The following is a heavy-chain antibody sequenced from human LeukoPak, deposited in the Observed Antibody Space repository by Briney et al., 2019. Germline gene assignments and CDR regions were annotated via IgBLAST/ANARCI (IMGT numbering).Heavy chain of an antibody. J-gene: IGHJ4*02. CDR1: GFTFSSYS. D-gene: IGHD2-15*01. CDR2: ISGSSSTI. CDR3: ASRYCSGASCSFDY. V-gene: IGHV3-48*01. Sequence: PGGSLRLSCAASGFTFSSYSMDWVRQAPGKGLEWVSYISGSSSTIYYADSVKGRFTISRDNAKNSLYLQMNSLRAEDTAVYYCASRYCSGASCSFDYWGQGTLVTVSS.